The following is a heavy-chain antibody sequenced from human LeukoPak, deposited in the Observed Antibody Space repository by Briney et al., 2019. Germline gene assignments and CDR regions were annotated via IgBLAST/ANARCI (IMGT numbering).Heavy chain of an antibody. V-gene: IGHV4-59*06. CDR2: IYYSVST. CDR3: AAALSTTVTTGFDY. Sequence: SEPLSLTCTVSGGSISSYYWSWIRQPPGKGLEWIGYIYYSVSTYYNPSLRGRITISIDMSRNRLSLNLNSVTAADTAVYYCAAALSTTVTTGFDYWGQGTPVTVSS. CDR1: GGSISSYY. D-gene: IGHD4-17*01. J-gene: IGHJ4*02.